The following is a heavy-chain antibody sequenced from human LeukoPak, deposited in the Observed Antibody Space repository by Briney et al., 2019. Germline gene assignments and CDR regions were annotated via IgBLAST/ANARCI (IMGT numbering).Heavy chain of an antibody. J-gene: IGHJ4*02. CDR2: IGGSGGST. D-gene: IGHD6-19*01. CDR3: AKRSGYTTGWFFDF. V-gene: IGHV3-23*01. Sequence: PGGSLRLSCAASGFTFSSYAMSWARQAPGKGLEWVSVIGGSGGSTYYAESVKGRFTISRDNSKNTLFLQMNSLRAEDTAVFYCAKRSGYTTGWFFDFWGQGTLVTVSS. CDR1: GFTFSSYA.